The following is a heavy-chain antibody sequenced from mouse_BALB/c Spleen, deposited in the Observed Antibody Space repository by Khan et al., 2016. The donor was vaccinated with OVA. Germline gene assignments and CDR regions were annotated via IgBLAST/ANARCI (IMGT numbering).Heavy chain of an antibody. CDR2: INPHIGET. CDR3: ARSYGSYFDY. V-gene: IGHV1-20*02. J-gene: IGHJ2*01. CDR1: GYSFTGYF. Sequence: VQLQQSGPELVKPGASVKISCKASGYSFTGYFMNWVMQSHGKSLEWIGRINPHIGETFYNQTFKGKATLTVDESSSTAHMELRSLASEDSAVYYWARSYGSYFDYRGQGTPLTVSA. D-gene: IGHD1-1*01.